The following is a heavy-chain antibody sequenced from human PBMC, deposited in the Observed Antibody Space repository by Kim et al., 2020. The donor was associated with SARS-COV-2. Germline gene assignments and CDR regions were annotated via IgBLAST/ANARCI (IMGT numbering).Heavy chain of an antibody. V-gene: IGHV3-30-3*01. D-gene: IGHD1-26*01. CDR1: GFTFSSYA. Sequence: GGSLRLSCAASGFTFSSYAMHWVRQAPGKGLEWVAVISYDGSNKYYADSVKGRFTISRDNSKNTLYLQMNSLRAEDTAVYYCARDGGELGNDAFDIWGQGTMVTVSS. J-gene: IGHJ3*02. CDR2: ISYDGSNK. CDR3: ARDGGELGNDAFDI.